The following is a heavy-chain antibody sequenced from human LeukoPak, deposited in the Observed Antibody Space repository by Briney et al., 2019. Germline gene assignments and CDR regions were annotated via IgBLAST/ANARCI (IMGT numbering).Heavy chain of an antibody. CDR1: EFTFSSYA. CDR3: ARDSAAGGQLWLTY. D-gene: IGHD5-18*01. CDR2: IWYDGSDK. V-gene: IGHV3-33*01. J-gene: IGHJ4*02. Sequence: GGSLRLSCAASEFTFSSYAMHWVRQAPGKGLEWVAVIWYDGSDKYYADSVKGRFTISRDNSRNTLHLQMNSLRAEDTAVYYCARDSAAGGQLWLTYWGQGTLVTASS.